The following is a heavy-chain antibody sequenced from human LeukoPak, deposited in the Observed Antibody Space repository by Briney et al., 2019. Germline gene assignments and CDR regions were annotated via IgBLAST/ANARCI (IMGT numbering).Heavy chain of an antibody. CDR3: AAEYEYGDHDY. V-gene: IGHV4-59*11. CDR2: IYHSGTT. J-gene: IGHJ4*02. CDR1: GASLSSHY. D-gene: IGHD4-17*01. Sequence: SETLSLICTVSGASLSSHYWYWIRQSPGKGLEWIGYIYHSGTTKYNPSLKSRVTISADTSKSQCSLTVSSVTAADTAVYYCAAEYEYGDHDYWGQGTLVTVSS.